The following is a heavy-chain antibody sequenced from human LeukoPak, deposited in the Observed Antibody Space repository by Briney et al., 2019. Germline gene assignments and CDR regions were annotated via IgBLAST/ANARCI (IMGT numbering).Heavy chain of an antibody. J-gene: IGHJ3*02. V-gene: IGHV4-59*08. D-gene: IGHD1-14*01. CDR3: ARRRTRPEAFDI. Sequence: SETLSLTCSVSGGSVNGNYWNWIRQPPGKALEWIGYIYNSGNTNYNPSLKSRVTMSLDTSRNQFSLELSSVTATDTAVYYCARRRTRPEAFDIWGQGTMVTVSS. CDR2: IYNSGNT. CDR1: GGSVNGNY.